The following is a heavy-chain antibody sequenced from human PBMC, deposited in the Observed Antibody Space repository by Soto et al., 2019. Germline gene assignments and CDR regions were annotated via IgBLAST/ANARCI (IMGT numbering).Heavy chain of an antibody. CDR2: FYTNGST. V-gene: IGHV4-4*07. CDR3: ARERVVARGRPGTDV. Sequence: SETLSLTCTVSGASISTYYWIWIRQPAGKGLEWIGRFYTNGSTNYNPSLKSRVTMSVDTSKNQFSLKLSSVTAADTAIYYCARERVVARGRPGTDVWGQGTRVTVSS. J-gene: IGHJ6*02. D-gene: IGHD2-2*01. CDR1: GASISTYY.